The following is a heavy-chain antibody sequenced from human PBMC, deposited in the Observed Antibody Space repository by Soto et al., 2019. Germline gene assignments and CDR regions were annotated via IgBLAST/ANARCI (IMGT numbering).Heavy chain of an antibody. CDR3: AREDSSGWYIDY. CDR2: INANSGNT. V-gene: IGHV1-46*01. J-gene: IGHJ4*02. Sequence: ASVKVSCKASGYTFTSYYMHWVRQAPGQGLEWMGTINANSGNTSYAQKFQGRVTMTTDTSMSTAYMELRSLRSDDTAVYYCAREDSSGWYIDYWGQGTLVTVSS. CDR1: GYTFTSYY. D-gene: IGHD6-19*01.